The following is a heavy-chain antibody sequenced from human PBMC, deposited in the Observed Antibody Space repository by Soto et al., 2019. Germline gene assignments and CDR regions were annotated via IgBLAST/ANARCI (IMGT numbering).Heavy chain of an antibody. CDR2: ISYDGSNK. CDR1: GFTFSSYG. J-gene: IGHJ6*02. Sequence: QVQLVESGGGVVQPGRSLRLSCAASGFTFSSYGMHWVRQAPGKGLEWVAVISYDGSNKYYADSVKGRSTISRDNSKNTLYLQMNSLRAEDTAVYYCAKDWTWFGEFIEQDYYYGMDVWGQGTTVTVSS. CDR3: AKDWTWFGEFIEQDYYYGMDV. V-gene: IGHV3-30*18. D-gene: IGHD3-10*01.